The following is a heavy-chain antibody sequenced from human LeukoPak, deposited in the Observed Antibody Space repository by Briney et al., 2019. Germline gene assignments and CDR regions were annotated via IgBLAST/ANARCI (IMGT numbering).Heavy chain of an antibody. J-gene: IGHJ4*02. V-gene: IGHV3-7*01. CDR1: GFTFSTYA. CDR3: ARPGTYCSGYGSCFPFEY. D-gene: IGHD2-15*01. CDR2: IDKDGSEK. Sequence: PGGSLRLSCAASGFTFSTYAMSWVRQAPGKGPEWVAKIDKDGSEKYSVDSVRGRFTISRDNAKNTLYLQMDSLRAEDTAVYYCARPGTYCSGYGSCFPFEYWGQGSLVIVSS.